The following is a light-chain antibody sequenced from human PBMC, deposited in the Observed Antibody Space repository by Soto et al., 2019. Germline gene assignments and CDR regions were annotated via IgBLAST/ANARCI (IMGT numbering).Light chain of an antibody. V-gene: IGLV6-57*04. Sequence: NFMLTQPHSVSESPGKTVTISCTRSSGSIASNYVQWYQQRPGSAPTTMIYNNNQRPSAVPDRFSGSIDSSSNSASLTISGLKTEDEADYYCQSYDSGNRGVFGTGTTLTFL. CDR3: QSYDSGNRGV. J-gene: IGLJ1*01. CDR1: SGSIASNY. CDR2: NNN.